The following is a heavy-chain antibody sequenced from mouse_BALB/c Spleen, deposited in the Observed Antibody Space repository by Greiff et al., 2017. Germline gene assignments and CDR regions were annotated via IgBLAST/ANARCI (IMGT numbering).Heavy chain of an antibody. D-gene: IGHD2-10*02. Sequence: EVKLLESGPGLVKPSQSLSLTCSVTGYSITSGYYWNWIRQFPGNKLEWMGYISYDGSNNYNPSLKNRISITRDTSKNQFFLKLNSVTTEDTATYYCAPKAEYGKASFAYWGQGTLVTVSA. CDR3: APKAEYGKASFAY. V-gene: IGHV3-6*02. CDR1: GYSITSGYY. J-gene: IGHJ3*01. CDR2: ISYDGSN.